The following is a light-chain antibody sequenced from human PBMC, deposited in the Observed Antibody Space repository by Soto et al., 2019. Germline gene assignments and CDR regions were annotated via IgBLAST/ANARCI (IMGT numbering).Light chain of an antibody. Sequence: EMVMTQSPATLSVSPGEGATLSCWASHSVAGNLAWYQQKPGQAPRLLIYGAFTRATGIPATFSGSGSGTEFTLTISSLQSEDFAVYYCQQYNKWPLTFGGGTKVEIK. CDR2: GAF. J-gene: IGKJ4*01. V-gene: IGKV3-15*01. CDR3: QQYNKWPLT. CDR1: HSVAGN.